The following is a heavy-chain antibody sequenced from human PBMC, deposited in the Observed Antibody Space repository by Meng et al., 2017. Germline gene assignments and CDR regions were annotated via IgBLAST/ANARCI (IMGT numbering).Heavy chain of an antibody. J-gene: IGHJ3*02. V-gene: IGHV3-21*01. Sequence: GESLKISCAASGFTFSSYSMNWVRQAPGKGLEWVSSISSSSSYIYYADSVKGRFTIPRDNAKNSLYLQMNSLRAEDTAVYYCARAREVTTVTTPEAFDIWGQGTMVTVSS. D-gene: IGHD4-17*01. CDR2: ISSSSSYI. CDR1: GFTFSSYS. CDR3: ARAREVTTVTTPEAFDI.